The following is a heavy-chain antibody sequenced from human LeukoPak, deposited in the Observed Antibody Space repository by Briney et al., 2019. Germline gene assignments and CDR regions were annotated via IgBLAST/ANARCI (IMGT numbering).Heavy chain of an antibody. CDR3: ARVPFHWFDP. J-gene: IGHJ5*02. V-gene: IGHV1-18*01. Sequence: ASVKVSCKASGYTFTSYGISWVRQAPGQGLEWMGWISAYNGNTNYAQKFQGRVTMTRNTSISTAYMELSSLRSEDTAVYYCARVPFHWFDPWGQGTLVTVSS. CDR1: GYTFTSYG. CDR2: ISAYNGNT.